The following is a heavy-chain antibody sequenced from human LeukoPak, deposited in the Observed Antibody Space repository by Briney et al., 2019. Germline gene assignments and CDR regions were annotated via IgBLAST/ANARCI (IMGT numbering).Heavy chain of an antibody. V-gene: IGHV3-53*01. J-gene: IGHJ4*02. CDR1: GFTVSTNY. D-gene: IGHD6-19*01. CDR2: LFSGGST. Sequence: GGSLRLSCAASGFTVSTNYMSWVRQAPGKGLEWVSVLFSGGSTNYADSVKGRFTISRDNSKNTLYPQMNSLRAEDTAVYYCAGRFSTGWYNYWGQGTLVTVSS. CDR3: AGRFSTGWYNY.